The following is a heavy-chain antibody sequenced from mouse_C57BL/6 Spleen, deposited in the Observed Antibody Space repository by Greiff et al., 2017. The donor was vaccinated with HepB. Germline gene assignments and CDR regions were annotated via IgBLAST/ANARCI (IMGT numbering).Heavy chain of an antibody. CDR2: IDPETGGT. Sequence: VQLQQSGAELVRPGASVTLSCKASGYTFTDYEMHWVKQTPVHGLEWIGAIDPETGGTAYNQKFKGKAILTADKSSSTAYMELRSLTSEDSAVYYCTPITTVGAPRGFFDYWGQGTTLTVSS. CDR3: TPITTVGAPRGFFDY. D-gene: IGHD1-1*01. CDR1: GYTFTDYE. J-gene: IGHJ2*01. V-gene: IGHV1-15*01.